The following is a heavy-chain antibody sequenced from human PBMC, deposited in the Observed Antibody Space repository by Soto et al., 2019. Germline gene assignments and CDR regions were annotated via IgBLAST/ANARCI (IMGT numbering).Heavy chain of an antibody. CDR1: GYTFTSYA. Sequence: GASVKVSCKASGYTFTSYAMHWVRQAPGQRLEWMGWINAGNGNTKYSQKFQGRVTITRDTSASTAYMELSSLRSEDTAVYYCAREGSYGAGYGMDVWGQGTTVTVSS. D-gene: IGHD3-10*01. CDR3: AREGSYGAGYGMDV. V-gene: IGHV1-3*01. CDR2: INAGNGNT. J-gene: IGHJ6*02.